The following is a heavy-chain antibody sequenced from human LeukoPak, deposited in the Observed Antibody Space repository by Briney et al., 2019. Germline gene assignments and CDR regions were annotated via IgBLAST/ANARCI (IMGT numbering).Heavy chain of an antibody. Sequence: GGSLRLSCAASGFTFSSYAMSWVRQAPGKGLEWVANIKQDGSEKNYVDSVKGRFTISRDNAKNSLYLQMNSLRAEEDTALYYCGRAYDFSRHWGQGTLVTVS. CDR2: IKQDGSEK. V-gene: IGHV3-7*01. CDR1: GFTFSSYA. J-gene: IGHJ4*02. D-gene: IGHD3-3*01. CDR3: GRAYDFSRH.